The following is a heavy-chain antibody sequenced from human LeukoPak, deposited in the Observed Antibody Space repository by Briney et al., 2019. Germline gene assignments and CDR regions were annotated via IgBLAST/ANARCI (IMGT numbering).Heavy chain of an antibody. D-gene: IGHD3-16*01. J-gene: IGHJ4*02. CDR1: VFTFSSYA. CDR2: ISGSGGST. V-gene: IGHV3-23*01. CDR3: AKGAMITFGGVQ. Sequence: GGSLRLSCTASVFTFSSYAMSWVRHAPGKGLEWLSAISGSGGSTYYADSVKGRFTISRDNSKNTLYLQMNSLRAEDTAVYYCAKGAMITFGGVQGGQGTLVTVSS.